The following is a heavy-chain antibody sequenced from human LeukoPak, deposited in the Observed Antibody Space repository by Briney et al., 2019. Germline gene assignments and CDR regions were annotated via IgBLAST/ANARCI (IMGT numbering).Heavy chain of an antibody. J-gene: IGHJ6*02. CDR1: GGSISSSYW. CDR2: IKSKTDGGTT. CDR3: TTSEYYYDSSGYYDYYYGMDV. Sequence: EALSLTCAVSGGSISSSYWWSWVRLPPGKGLEWVGRIKSKTDGGTTDYAAPVKGRFTISRDDSKNTLYLQMNSLKTEDTAVYYCTTSEYYYDSSGYYDYYYGMDVWGQGTTVTVSS. V-gene: IGHV3-15*07. D-gene: IGHD3-22*01.